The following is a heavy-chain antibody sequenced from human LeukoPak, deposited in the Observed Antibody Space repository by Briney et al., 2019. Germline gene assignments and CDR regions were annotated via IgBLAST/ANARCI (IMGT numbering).Heavy chain of an antibody. D-gene: IGHD2-2*01. Sequence: RGASVKVSCKTSGYIFTSHGINWVRQAPGQGLEWMGWISGHNGKTDYGQKLQGRVTMTTDTSTSTAYMELRSLRSDDTAVYYCARARYCSSTNCYDYYYYGMDVWGQGTTVAVSS. J-gene: IGHJ6*02. CDR3: ARARYCSSTNCYDYYYYGMDV. V-gene: IGHV1-18*01. CDR1: GYIFTSHG. CDR2: ISGHNGKT.